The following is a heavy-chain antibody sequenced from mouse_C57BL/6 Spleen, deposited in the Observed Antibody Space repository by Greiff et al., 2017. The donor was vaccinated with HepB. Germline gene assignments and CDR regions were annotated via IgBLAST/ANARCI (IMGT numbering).Heavy chain of an antibody. Sequence: DVHLVESGGGLVQPGGSLKLSCAASGFTFSDYYMYWVRQTPEKRLEWVAYISNGGGSTYYPDTVTGRFTISRDNAKNTLYLQMSRLKSEDTAMYYWARGVYYDYDVKYAMDYWGQGTSVTVSA. CDR2: ISNGGGST. D-gene: IGHD2-4*01. CDR3: ARGVYYDYDVKYAMDY. V-gene: IGHV5-12*01. CDR1: GFTFSDYY. J-gene: IGHJ4*01.